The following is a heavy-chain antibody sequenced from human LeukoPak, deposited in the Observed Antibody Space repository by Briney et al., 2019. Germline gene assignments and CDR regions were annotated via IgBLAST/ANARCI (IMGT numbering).Heavy chain of an antibody. CDR2: IRSTSANI. V-gene: IGHV3-48*01. J-gene: IGHJ4*02. CDR3: AREGQSGSHVPY. D-gene: IGHD1-26*01. CDR1: GFTFSTYS. Sequence: GGSLRLSCVASGFTFSTYSMNWVRQAPGKGLEWVSYIRSTSANIFYADSVKGRFTISRDDDKNSLYLQMNSLRAEDTAVYYCAREGQSGSHVPYWGQGTLVTVSS.